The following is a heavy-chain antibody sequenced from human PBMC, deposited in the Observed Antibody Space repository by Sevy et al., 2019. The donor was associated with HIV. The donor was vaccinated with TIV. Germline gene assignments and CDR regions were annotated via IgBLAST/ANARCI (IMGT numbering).Heavy chain of an antibody. CDR3: ARVQGAADDYYYGLDV. CDR1: GFTFSSYW. D-gene: IGHD6-13*01. J-gene: IGHJ6*02. Sequence: GGSLRLSCAASGFTFSSYWMQWVRQDPGRGLVWVAHIDSDGTRTSYADSVKGRATISRDNAKNTLYLQMKSLRAEDTAVYYWARVQGAADDYYYGLDVWGQGTTVTVSS. CDR2: IDSDGTRT. V-gene: IGHV3-74*01.